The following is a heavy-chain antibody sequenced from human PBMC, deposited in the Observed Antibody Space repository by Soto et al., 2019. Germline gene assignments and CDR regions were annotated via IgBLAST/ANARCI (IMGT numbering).Heavy chain of an antibody. J-gene: IGHJ4*02. CDR3: ARAGLSTTGDY. V-gene: IGHV1-18*01. CDR2: IGAHNGDT. CDR1: GYTFSTYG. D-gene: IGHD1-26*01. Sequence: ASVKVSCKASGYTFSTYGFSWVRQAPGQGLEWMGWIGAHNGDTTYAQKFQGRVTFTRDTSASTAYMELSSLESEDTALYYCARAGLSTTGDYWGQGTLVTVSS.